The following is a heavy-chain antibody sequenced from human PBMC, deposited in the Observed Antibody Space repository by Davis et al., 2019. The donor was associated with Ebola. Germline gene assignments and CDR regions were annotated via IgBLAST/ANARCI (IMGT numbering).Heavy chain of an antibody. D-gene: IGHD4-23*01. CDR2: ISYDGSDK. J-gene: IGHJ4*02. V-gene: IGHV3-30*03. Sequence: GESLKISCAASGFTFSHYGMHWVRQAPGKGLEWVSVISYDGSDKYYADSVKGRFTISRDNSKNTLYLQMNSLRAEDTAVYYCARSTVAAIWGQGTLVTVSS. CDR1: GFTFSHYG. CDR3: ARSTVAAI.